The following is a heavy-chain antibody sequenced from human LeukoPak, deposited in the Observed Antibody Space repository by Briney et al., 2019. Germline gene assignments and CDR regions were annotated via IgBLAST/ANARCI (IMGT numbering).Heavy chain of an antibody. J-gene: IGHJ5*02. D-gene: IGHD1-1*01. V-gene: IGHV1-69*05. CDR1: GYTFTSYY. CDR2: IIPIFGTA. Sequence: ASVKVSCKASGYTFTSYYMHWVRQAPGQGLEWMGRIIPIFGTANYAQKFQGRVTITTDESTSTAYMELSSLRSEDTAVYYCARDPATTNWFDPWGQGTLVTVSS. CDR3: ARDPATTNWFDP.